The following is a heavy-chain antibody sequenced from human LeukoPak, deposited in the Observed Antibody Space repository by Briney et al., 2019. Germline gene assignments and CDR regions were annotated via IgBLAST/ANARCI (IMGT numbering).Heavy chain of an antibody. CDR1: GGSISSSSYY. CDR3: ARVRGPSFDY. D-gene: IGHD2-15*01. J-gene: IGHJ4*02. Sequence: SETLSLTCTVSGGSISSSSYYWGWIRQPPGKGLEWIGSIYYSGSTYYNPSFKSRVTISVDTSKNQFSLKLSSVTAADTAVYYCARVRGPSFDYWGQGTLVTVSS. V-gene: IGHV4-39*07. CDR2: IYYSGST.